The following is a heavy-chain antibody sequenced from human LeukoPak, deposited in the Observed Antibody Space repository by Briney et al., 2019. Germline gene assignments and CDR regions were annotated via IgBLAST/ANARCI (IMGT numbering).Heavy chain of an antibody. CDR3: ARDRRLATIPYYYYYGMDV. Sequence: RPSETLSLTCTVSGDSISSTNYYWGWIRQPPGKRLEWIGGIYYSGSTYYNPSLKSRVTISVDMSKNQFSLKLSSVTAADTAVYYCARDRRLATIPYYYYYGMDVWGQGTTVTVSS. D-gene: IGHD5-12*01. J-gene: IGHJ6*02. V-gene: IGHV4-39*02. CDR1: GDSISSTNYY. CDR2: IYYSGST.